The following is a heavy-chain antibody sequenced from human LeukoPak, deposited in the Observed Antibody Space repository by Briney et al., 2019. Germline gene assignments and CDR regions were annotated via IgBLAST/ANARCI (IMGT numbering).Heavy chain of an antibody. V-gene: IGHV3-66*01. CDR3: ASMGGYCSSTSCYTRSFDI. J-gene: IGHJ3*02. Sequence: PGGSLRLSCAASGFTVSSNYMSWVRQAPGKGLEWVSVIYSGGSTYYADSVKGRVTISRDNSKNTLYLQMNSLRAEDTAVYYCASMGGYCSSTSCYTRSFDIWGQGTMVTVSS. CDR1: GFTVSSNY. CDR2: IYSGGST. D-gene: IGHD2-2*02.